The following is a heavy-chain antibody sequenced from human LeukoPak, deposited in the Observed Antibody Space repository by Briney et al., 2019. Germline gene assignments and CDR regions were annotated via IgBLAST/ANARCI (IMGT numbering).Heavy chain of an antibody. D-gene: IGHD5-12*01. CDR1: GFTFSSYS. CDR2: ISGTSNTI. V-gene: IGHV3-48*01. Sequence: PGGSLRLSCVGSGFTFSSYSMNWVRQAPGKGLEWVSYISGTSNTIYYNDSVKGRFTVSRDNAKNSLYLQMNSLRSEDTAVYYCARVVAPTNPILQHWGQGTLVTVSS. J-gene: IGHJ1*01. CDR3: ARVVAPTNPILQH.